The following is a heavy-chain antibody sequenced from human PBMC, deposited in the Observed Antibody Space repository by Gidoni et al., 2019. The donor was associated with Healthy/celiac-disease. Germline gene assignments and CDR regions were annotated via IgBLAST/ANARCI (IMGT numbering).Heavy chain of an antibody. D-gene: IGHD6-19*01. V-gene: IGHV3-23*01. CDR1: GLTFSSYA. Sequence: EVQLLESGGGLVQPGGSLRLSCAASGLTFSSYAMSWVRQAPGKGLEWVSSMSGSGGSTYYADSVKGLFTISIDNPKNTLYLQMGSLRAEDTAVYYCAKGGSWGGSSGWDDYWGQGTLVTVSS. CDR3: AKGGSWGGSSGWDDY. J-gene: IGHJ4*02. CDR2: MSGSGGST.